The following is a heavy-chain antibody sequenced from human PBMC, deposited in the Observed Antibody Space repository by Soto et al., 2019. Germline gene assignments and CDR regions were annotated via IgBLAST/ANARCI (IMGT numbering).Heavy chain of an antibody. CDR3: ARDRSYYDSSGSYSPPY. J-gene: IGHJ4*02. V-gene: IGHV3-23*01. D-gene: IGHD3-22*01. CDR2: ISGSAATT. Sequence: EVQLLESGGGLVQPGGSLRLSCAASGFTFSSYAMNWVRQAPGKGLEWVSAISGSAATTHFADSVKGRFTISRDNSKNNLYLQMNSLRAEDTAVYYCARDRSYYDSSGSYSPPYWGQGTLVTVSS. CDR1: GFTFSSYA.